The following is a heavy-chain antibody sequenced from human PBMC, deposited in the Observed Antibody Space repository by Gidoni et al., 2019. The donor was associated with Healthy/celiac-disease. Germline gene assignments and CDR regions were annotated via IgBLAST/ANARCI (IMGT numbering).Heavy chain of an antibody. J-gene: IGHJ4*02. CDR2: IYHSGST. CDR1: GGSISSGGYS. CDR3: ATYDSSGYSFDY. Sequence: QLQLQESGSGLVKPSQTLSLTCAVSGGSISSGGYSWSWIRQPPGKGLEWIGYIYHSGSTYYNPSLKSRVTRSVDRSKNQFSLKLSSVTAADTAVYYCATYDSSGYSFDYWGQGTLVTVSS. D-gene: IGHD3-22*01. V-gene: IGHV4-30-2*01.